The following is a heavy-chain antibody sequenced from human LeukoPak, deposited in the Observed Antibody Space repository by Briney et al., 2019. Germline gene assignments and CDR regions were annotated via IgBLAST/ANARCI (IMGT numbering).Heavy chain of an antibody. D-gene: IGHD4-23*01. V-gene: IGHV4-61*02. CDR3: ARDVDTYGGSSFDY. J-gene: IGHJ4*02. CDR2: IYTSGST. Sequence: SETLSLTCTVSGGSISSGSYYWGWIRQPAGKGLEWIGRIYTSGSTNYNPSLKSRVTISLDTSKNQFSLKLSSVTAADTAVYFCARDVDTYGGSSFDYWGQGTLV. CDR1: GGSISSGSYY.